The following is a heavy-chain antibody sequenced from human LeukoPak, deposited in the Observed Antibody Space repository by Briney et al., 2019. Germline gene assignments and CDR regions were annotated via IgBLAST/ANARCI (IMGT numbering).Heavy chain of an antibody. CDR2: ISGDGRTI. J-gene: IGHJ3*02. CDR1: GFTVSNYW. V-gene: IGHV3-74*01. Sequence: GGSLRLSCAASGFTVSNYWMSWVRQAPGKGLVWISRISGDGRTISYADSVKGRFTISRDNAKNTVSLQMNSLRGEDTAVYYCGREDRIVLGNDALDIWGQGTMVTVSS. CDR3: GREDRIVLGNDALDI. D-gene: IGHD2-8*01.